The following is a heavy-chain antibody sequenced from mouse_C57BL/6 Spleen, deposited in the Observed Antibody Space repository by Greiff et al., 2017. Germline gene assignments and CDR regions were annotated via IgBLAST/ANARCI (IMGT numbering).Heavy chain of an antibody. CDR3: AREDGGYYFDY. V-gene: IGHV3-6*01. CDR1: GYSITSGYF. J-gene: IGHJ2*01. D-gene: IGHD1-1*02. Sequence: VQLKQSGPGLVKPSQSLSLTCYVTGYSITSGYFWNWIRKFPENQVEWVNYIRCNGGNNYNPSLKNRITLTLDKSNNQFFLKLNSVTTEDTATYYCAREDGGYYFDYWGQGTTVTVSA. CDR2: IRCNGGN.